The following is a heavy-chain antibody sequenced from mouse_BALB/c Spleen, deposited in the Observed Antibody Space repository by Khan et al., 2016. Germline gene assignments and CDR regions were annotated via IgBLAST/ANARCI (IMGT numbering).Heavy chain of an antibody. CDR2: VIPSNAYT. V-gene: IGHV1-4*01. Sequence: QVQLKQSGAELARPGASVKMSCKASAYTFTSYTMHWVKQGPGQGLEWIGYVIPSNAYTNYNQKFKDKATLTADKSSSTAYMQLSSLTSEDSAVYYCAREGWLLGYFDYWGQGTTLTVSS. J-gene: IGHJ2*01. D-gene: IGHD2-3*01. CDR3: AREGWLLGYFDY. CDR1: AYTFTSYT.